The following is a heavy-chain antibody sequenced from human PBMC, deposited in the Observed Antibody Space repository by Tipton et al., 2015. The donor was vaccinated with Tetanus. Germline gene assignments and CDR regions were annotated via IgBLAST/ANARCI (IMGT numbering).Heavy chain of an antibody. J-gene: IGHJ4*02. V-gene: IGHV4-61*08. Sequence: GLVKPSETLSLTCSVSGASLRSGDYNWSWIRQPPGKGLEWLAYISDSGLTNSNYFLKSRITISRDTSRNPFPLKLTSVTAADTAVYYCTRANHEFPKKGPFDSWGQGTLVIVSS. D-gene: IGHD3-10*01. CDR2: ISDSGLT. CDR1: GASLRSGDYN. CDR3: TRANHEFPKKGPFDS.